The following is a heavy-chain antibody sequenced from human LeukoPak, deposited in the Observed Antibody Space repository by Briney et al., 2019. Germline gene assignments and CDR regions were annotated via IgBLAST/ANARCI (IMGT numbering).Heavy chain of an antibody. V-gene: IGHV3-72*01. Sequence: GGSLRLSCAASGFKFSDHYIDWVRQAPGKGLEWVGRSRNKASSYTAEYAASVEGRFTSSRDVSESSLYLQMNSLRTEDTAVYYCAGGPDLVVVVAEFDYWGQGTLVTVSS. CDR3: AGGPDLVVVVAEFDY. CDR1: GFKFSDHY. D-gene: IGHD2-15*01. CDR2: SRNKASSYTA. J-gene: IGHJ4*02.